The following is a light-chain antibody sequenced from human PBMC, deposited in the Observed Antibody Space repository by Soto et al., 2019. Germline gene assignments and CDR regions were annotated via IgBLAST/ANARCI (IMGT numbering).Light chain of an antibody. J-gene: IGKJ3*01. CDR2: GAS. CDR1: QSVSSSF. CDR3: QQYGTSPPFT. V-gene: IGKV3-20*01. Sequence: EIVLTQSPGTLSLSPGERATLSCRASQSVSSSFLAWYQQKPGQAPRLLMYGASSRATGIPDRFSGSGSETEFTLTISRLEPEEFAVYYCQQYGTSPPFTFGHVTKVDIK.